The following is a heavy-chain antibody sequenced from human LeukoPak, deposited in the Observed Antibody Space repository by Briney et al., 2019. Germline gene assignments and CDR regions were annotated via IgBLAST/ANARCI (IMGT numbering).Heavy chain of an antibody. CDR3: ASPAITMVRGVGDY. D-gene: IGHD3-10*01. CDR2: ISSSGSTI. V-gene: IGHV3-11*01. J-gene: IGHJ4*02. Sequence: GGSLRLSCAASGFTFSVYYMSWVRQAPGKGLEWVSYISSSGSTIYYADSVKGRFTISRDNAKNSQYLQMNSLRDEDTAVYYCASPAITMVRGVGDYWGQGTLVTVSS. CDR1: GFTFSVYY.